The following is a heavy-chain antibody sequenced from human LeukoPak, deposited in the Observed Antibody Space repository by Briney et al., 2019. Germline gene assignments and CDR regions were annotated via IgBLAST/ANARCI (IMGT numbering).Heavy chain of an antibody. Sequence: GGTLRLSCAASGFTFSSYGMSWVRQAPGKGLEWVSGISSSGGSIYYADSVKGRFTISRDNSKNTLYLQMNSLRAEDTAVYYCARDGSYYDSSGYYYRNAFDIWGQGTMVTVSS. CDR3: ARDGSYYDSSGYYYRNAFDI. CDR2: ISSSGGSI. V-gene: IGHV3-23*01. D-gene: IGHD3-22*01. CDR1: GFTFSSYG. J-gene: IGHJ3*02.